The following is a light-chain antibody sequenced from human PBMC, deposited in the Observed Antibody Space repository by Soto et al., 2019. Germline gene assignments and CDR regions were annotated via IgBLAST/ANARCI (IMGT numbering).Light chain of an antibody. CDR3: ASYTRSSTHV. CDR2: EVS. CDR1: SSDVAAYNY. J-gene: IGLJ1*01. V-gene: IGLV2-14*01. Sequence: QSALTQPASVSGSPGQSITISCTGTSSDVAAYNYVSWYQQHPGKAPQLIISEVSNRPSRISDRFSGSKSGNTASLTISGLQAEDEADYYCASYTRSSTHVFGTGTKLTVL.